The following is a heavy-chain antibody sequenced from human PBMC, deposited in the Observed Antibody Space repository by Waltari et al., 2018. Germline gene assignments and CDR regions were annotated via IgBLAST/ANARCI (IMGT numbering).Heavy chain of an antibody. V-gene: IGHV3-23*01. J-gene: IGHJ3*02. CDR2: ISGSGGST. CDR3: AKGEDPPPYAFYI. CDR1: GFTFSSYA. Sequence: EVQLLESGGGLVQPGGSLRLSCAASGFTFSSYAMSWVRQAPGKGLEWVSAISGSGGSTYYADSVKGRLTISRDHSKNTLYLQMNSLRAEDTAVYYLAKGEDPPPYAFYIWGQGTMVTVSS.